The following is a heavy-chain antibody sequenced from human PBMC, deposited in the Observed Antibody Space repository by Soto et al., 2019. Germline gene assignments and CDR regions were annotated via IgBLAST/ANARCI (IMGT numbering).Heavy chain of an antibody. D-gene: IGHD3-9*01. CDR1: GGSISSGGYY. CDR3: ARENYLILTAYYFDY. V-gene: IGHV4-31*03. CDR2: IYYSGST. J-gene: IGHJ4*02. Sequence: SETLSLTCTVSGGSISSGGYYWSWIRQHPGKGLEWIGYIYYSGSTYYNPSLKSRVIISVDTSKNQFSLKLSSVTAADTAVYYCARENYLILTAYYFDYWGQGTLVTVS.